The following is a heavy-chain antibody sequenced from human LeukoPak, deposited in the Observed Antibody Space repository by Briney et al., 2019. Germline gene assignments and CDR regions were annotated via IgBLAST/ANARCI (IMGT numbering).Heavy chain of an antibody. CDR3: ARNYYDSSGYYGPEEYYFDY. V-gene: IGHV1-18*01. J-gene: IGHJ4*02. CDR1: GYTFTSYG. CDR2: ISAYNGNT. Sequence: ASVKVSCKASGYTFTSYGISWVRQAPGQGLEWMGWISAYNGNTNYAQKLQGRVTMTTDTSTSTAYMELRSLRSDDTAVYYCARNYYDSSGYYGPEEYYFDYWGQGTLVTVSS. D-gene: IGHD3-22*01.